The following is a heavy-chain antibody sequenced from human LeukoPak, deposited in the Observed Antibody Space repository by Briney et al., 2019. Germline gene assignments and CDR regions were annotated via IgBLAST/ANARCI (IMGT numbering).Heavy chain of an antibody. J-gene: IGHJ4*02. D-gene: IGHD5-12*01. CDR1: GYSFTSYW. Sequence: GESLKISCKVSGYSFTSYWIGWVRQMPGKGLEWLGIIYPGDSDTRYSPSLQGQVTISVDKSTNTAYLQWSSLKASETAMYYCARHGYGDYFEYWGQGTLVTVSS. CDR2: IYPGDSDT. CDR3: ARHGYGDYFEY. V-gene: IGHV5-51*01.